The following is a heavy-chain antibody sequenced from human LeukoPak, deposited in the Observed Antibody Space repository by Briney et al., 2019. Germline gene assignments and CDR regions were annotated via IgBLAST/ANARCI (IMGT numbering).Heavy chain of an antibody. J-gene: IGHJ4*02. CDR2: IRSKAYGGTT. V-gene: IGHV3-49*04. CDR3: TRVGGDGLYYFDY. Sequence: GGSLRLSCAASGFTFSSYAMSWVRQAPGKGLEWVGFIRSKAYGGTTEYAASVKGRFTISRDDSKSIAYLQMNSLKTEDTAVYYCTRVGGDGLYYFDYWGQGTLVTVSS. CDR1: GFTFSSYA. D-gene: IGHD2-21*01.